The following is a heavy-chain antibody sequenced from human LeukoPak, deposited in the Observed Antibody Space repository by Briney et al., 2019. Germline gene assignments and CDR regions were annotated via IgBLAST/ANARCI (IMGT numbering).Heavy chain of an antibody. CDR3: AREWSGGYCSGGSCYRPFDY. D-gene: IGHD2-15*01. V-gene: IGHV1-69*04. Sequence: SVKVSCKASGYTFTSYAISWVRQAPGQGLEWMGRIIPILGIANYAQKFQGRVTITADKSTSTAYMELSSLRSEDTAVYYCAREWSGGYCSGGSCYRPFDYWGQGTLVTVSS. CDR1: GYTFTSYA. J-gene: IGHJ4*02. CDR2: IIPILGIA.